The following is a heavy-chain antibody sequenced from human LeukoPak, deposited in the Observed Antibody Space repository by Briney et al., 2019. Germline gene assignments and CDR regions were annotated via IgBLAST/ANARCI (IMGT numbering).Heavy chain of an antibody. J-gene: IGHJ4*02. D-gene: IGHD5-24*01. CDR1: GGSFSGYY. V-gene: IGHV4-34*01. CDR3: TGTRDGYNPRSDY. CDR2: INHSGST. Sequence: SETLSLTCAVYGGSFSGYYWSWIRQPPGKGLEWIGEINHSGSTNYNPSLKSRVTISVDTSKNQFSLKLSSVTAADTAVYYCTGTRDGYNPRSDYWGQGTLVTVSS.